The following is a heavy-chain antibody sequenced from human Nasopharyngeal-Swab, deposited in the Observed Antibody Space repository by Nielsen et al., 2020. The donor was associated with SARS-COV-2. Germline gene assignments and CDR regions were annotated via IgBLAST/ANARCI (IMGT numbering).Heavy chain of an antibody. D-gene: IGHD6-19*01. J-gene: IGHJ5*02. CDR3: ARGWGIAVNSWFDP. Sequence: ASVKVSCKASGYTFTGYYMHWVRQAPGQGLEWMGWINPNSGGTNYAQKFQGRVTMTRDTSISTAYMELSSLRSEDTAVYYCARGWGIAVNSWFDPWGQGTLVTVSS. V-gene: IGHV1-2*02. CDR1: GYTFTGYY. CDR2: INPNSGGT.